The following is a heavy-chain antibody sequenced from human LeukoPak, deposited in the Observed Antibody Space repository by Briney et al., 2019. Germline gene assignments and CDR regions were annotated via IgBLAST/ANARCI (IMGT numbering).Heavy chain of an antibody. Sequence: GGSLRLSCAASGFTFDDYGMSWVRQAPGKGLEWVSGINWIGGRPGYADSVKGRFTISRDNAKNSLYLQMNGLRAEDTALYYCARDHSSGWYYFDYWGQGTLVTVSS. CDR3: ARDHSSGWYYFDY. CDR2: INWIGGRP. V-gene: IGHV3-20*04. J-gene: IGHJ4*02. CDR1: GFTFDDYG. D-gene: IGHD6-19*01.